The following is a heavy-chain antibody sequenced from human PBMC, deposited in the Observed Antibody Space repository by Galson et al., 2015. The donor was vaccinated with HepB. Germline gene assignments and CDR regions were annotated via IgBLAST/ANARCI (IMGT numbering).Heavy chain of an antibody. CDR1: GDSVSRDIPT. CDR2: TYYRSKWYY. V-gene: IGHV6-1*01. D-gene: IGHD7-27*01. CDR3: ARATGALNY. J-gene: IGHJ4*02. Sequence: CAISGDSVSRDIPTWNWIRQSPSRGLEWLGRTYYRSKWYYDYAVSLKSRITIIPDTSKNQFSLQLNSVTPEDTAVYYCARATGALNYWGQGTLVTVSS.